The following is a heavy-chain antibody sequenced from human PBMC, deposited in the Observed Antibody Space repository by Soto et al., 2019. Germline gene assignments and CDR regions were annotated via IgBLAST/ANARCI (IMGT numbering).Heavy chain of an antibody. D-gene: IGHD3-3*01. CDR3: ARGMSIATIFAYYYYGMDV. CDR1: GGTFSSYA. CDR2: IIPIFGTA. J-gene: IGHJ6*02. Sequence: SVKVSCKASGGTFSSYAISWVRQAPGQGLEWMGGIIPIFGTANYAQKFQGRVTITADESTSTAYMELSSLRSEDTAVYYCARGMSIATIFAYYYYGMDVWGQGTTVTVSS. V-gene: IGHV1-69*13.